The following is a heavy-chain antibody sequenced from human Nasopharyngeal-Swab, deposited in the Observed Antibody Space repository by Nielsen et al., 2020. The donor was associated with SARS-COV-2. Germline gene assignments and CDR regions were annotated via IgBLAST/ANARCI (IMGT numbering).Heavy chain of an antibody. CDR1: GGSISSYY. J-gene: IGHJ5*02. CDR3: ARDRSYWSGGSCYGGNWFDP. CDR2: IYTSGST. Sequence: SETLSLTCTVSGGSISSYYWSWIRQPAGKGLEWIGRIYTSGSTNYNPPLKSRVTMSVDTSTHQFSLKLSSVTAADTAVYYCARDRSYWSGGSCYGGNWFDPWGQGTLVTVSS. V-gene: IGHV4-4*07. D-gene: IGHD2-15*01.